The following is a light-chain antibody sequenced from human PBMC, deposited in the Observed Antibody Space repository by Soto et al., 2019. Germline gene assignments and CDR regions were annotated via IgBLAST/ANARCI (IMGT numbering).Light chain of an antibody. V-gene: IGLV1-40*01. Sequence: QSALTQPPSVSGAPEQTVTISCTGCNSNIGASYDVHCYLPLQGSAPKLLIYRDTHRPSGIPNRYSGSRSCRSASLAIVRLQPGDEVYYYCQSYGNILNGYVFGTGTKGTVL. J-gene: IGLJ1*01. CDR3: QSYGNILNGYV. CDR1: NSNIGASYD. CDR2: RDT.